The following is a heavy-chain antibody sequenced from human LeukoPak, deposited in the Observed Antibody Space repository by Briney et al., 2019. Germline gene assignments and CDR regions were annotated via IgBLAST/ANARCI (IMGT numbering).Heavy chain of an antibody. J-gene: IGHJ2*01. CDR3: GSVRGILSYFDL. D-gene: IGHD3-16*01. CDR2: INLNTGGT. CDR1: GDSLSNYY. V-gene: IGHV1-2*02. Sequence: ASVKVSCKASGDSLSNYYIHWVRQAPGQGPEWMGWINLNTGGTNYAQKFDGRFSMTRDTSINTAFMELSGLRFDDTVVYYCGSVRGILSYFDLWGRGTLVTVSS.